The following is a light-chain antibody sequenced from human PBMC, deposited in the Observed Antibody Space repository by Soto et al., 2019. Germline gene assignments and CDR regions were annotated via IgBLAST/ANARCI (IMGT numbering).Light chain of an antibody. CDR1: SSNIGSNY. J-gene: IGLJ1*01. Sequence: QSVLTQPPSASGTPWQRVSISCSGSSSNIGSNYVYWYQQLPGTAPKLLIHTNNQRPSGVPDRFSGSKSGTSASLAISALQSEDEADYYCAAWDDSLSGLYVFGTWTKLTVL. CDR2: TNN. V-gene: IGLV1-47*01. CDR3: AAWDDSLSGLYV.